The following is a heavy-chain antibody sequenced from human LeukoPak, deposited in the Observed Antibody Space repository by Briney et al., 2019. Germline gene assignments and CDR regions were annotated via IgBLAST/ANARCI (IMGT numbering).Heavy chain of an antibody. CDR1: GGSISSSSYY. J-gene: IGHJ5*02. Sequence: SETLSLTCTVSGGSISSSSYYWSWIRQPPGKGLEWIGYIYYSGSTNYNPSLKSRVTISVDTSKNQFSLKLSSVTAADTAVYYCARVEESSGWYSGWFDPWGQGTLVTVSS. D-gene: IGHD6-19*01. V-gene: IGHV4-61*01. CDR3: ARVEESSGWYSGWFDP. CDR2: IYYSGST.